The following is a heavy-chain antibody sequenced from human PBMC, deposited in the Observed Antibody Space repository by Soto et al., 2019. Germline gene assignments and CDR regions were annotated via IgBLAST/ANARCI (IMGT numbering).Heavy chain of an antibody. CDR1: GGTFSSYT. J-gene: IGHJ3*02. CDR2: IIPILGIA. Sequence: ASVKVSCKASGGTFSSYTISWVRQAPGQGLEWMGRIIPILGIANYAQKFQGRVTITADKSTSTAYMELSSLRSEDTAVYYCARPYCTNGVCYEARDAFDIWGQGTMVPVSS. D-gene: IGHD2-8*01. CDR3: ARPYCTNGVCYEARDAFDI. V-gene: IGHV1-69*02.